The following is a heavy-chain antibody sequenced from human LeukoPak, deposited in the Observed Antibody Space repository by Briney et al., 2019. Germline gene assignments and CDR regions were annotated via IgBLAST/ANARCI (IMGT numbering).Heavy chain of an antibody. CDR3: AREGDWDDFWSGYHPHFDY. J-gene: IGHJ4*02. Sequence: GGSLRLSCVDSGFTFSSHWMSWVRQAPGKGLEWVANINQGEGEKYYVDSVKGRFTISRDNAKNSLYLQMNSLRDEDTAVYYCAREGDWDDFWSGYHPHFDYWGQGTLVTVSS. V-gene: IGHV3-7*01. D-gene: IGHD3-3*01. CDR1: GFTFSSHW. CDR2: INQGEGEK.